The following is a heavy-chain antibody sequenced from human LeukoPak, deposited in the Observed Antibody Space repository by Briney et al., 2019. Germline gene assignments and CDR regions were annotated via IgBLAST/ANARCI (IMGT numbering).Heavy chain of an antibody. Sequence: TETLSLTCTVSSGSIDNYYWSWIRQPPGEGLEWIGHILYSGTTSYTPSLKSRVTISLDTSKKQFSLKLTSVTAADTAVHYCARDLELGYWGQGILVTVSS. CDR2: ILYSGTT. D-gene: IGHD3-16*01. CDR3: ARDLELGY. CDR1: SGSIDNYY. V-gene: IGHV4-59*01. J-gene: IGHJ4*02.